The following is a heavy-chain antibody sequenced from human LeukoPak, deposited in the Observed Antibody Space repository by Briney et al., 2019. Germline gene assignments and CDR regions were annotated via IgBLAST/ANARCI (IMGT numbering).Heavy chain of an antibody. V-gene: IGHV1-46*01. Sequence: ASVKVSCKASGYTLTSYYMHWVRQAPGQGLEWMGIINPSGGSTSYAQKFQGRVTMTRDMSTSTVYMELSSLRSEDTAVYYCARGGWYSSSSSYYYYYTDVWGKGTTVTVSS. J-gene: IGHJ6*03. D-gene: IGHD6-6*01. CDR2: INPSGGST. CDR3: ARGGWYSSSSSYYYYYTDV. CDR1: GYTLTSYY.